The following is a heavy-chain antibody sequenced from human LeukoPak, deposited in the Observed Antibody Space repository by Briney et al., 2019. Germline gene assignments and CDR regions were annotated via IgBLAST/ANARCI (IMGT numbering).Heavy chain of an antibody. CDR2: INHSGST. V-gene: IGHV4-34*01. Sequence: SETLSLTCAVYGGSFSGYYWSWIRQPPGKGLEWIGEINHSGSTNYNPSLKSRVTISVDTSKNQFSLKLSSVTAADTAVYYCARGWNVSDYWGQGTLVTVSS. J-gene: IGHJ4*02. D-gene: IGHD1-1*01. CDR3: ARGWNVSDY. CDR1: GGSFSGYY.